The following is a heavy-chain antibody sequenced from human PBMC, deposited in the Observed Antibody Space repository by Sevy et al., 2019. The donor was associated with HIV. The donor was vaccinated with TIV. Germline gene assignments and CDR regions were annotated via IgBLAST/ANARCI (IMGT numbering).Heavy chain of an antibody. CDR1: GFTFSTYA. CDR3: AKDRVLRLLDYDYYGMDV. J-gene: IGHJ6*02. V-gene: IGHV3-30*18. D-gene: IGHD2-15*01. CDR2: VSYDGTNK. Sequence: GGSLRLSCAASGFTFSTYAMHWVRQAPGKGLEWVAVVSYDGTNKQYTDSVKGRFTISRDNSKKTLYLQMNSLRAEETAVYYWAKDRVLRLLDYDYYGMDVWGQGAAVTVSS.